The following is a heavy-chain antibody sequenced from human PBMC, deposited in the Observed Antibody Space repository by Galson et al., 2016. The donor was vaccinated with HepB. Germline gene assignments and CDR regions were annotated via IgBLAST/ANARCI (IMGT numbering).Heavy chain of an antibody. CDR3: TKQGAEGGLGDT. CDR1: GFVFSNYG. J-gene: IGHJ5*02. D-gene: IGHD3-16*01. Sequence: SLRLSCAASGFVFSNYGMHWVRQAPGKGLEWVAGLSYNGLNQHYPDSLMGRFTVSRDNSKSIMYPQMDSLRPDDTAVYYCTKQGAEGGLGDTWGQGTVVTVSS. CDR2: LSYNGLNQ. V-gene: IGHV3-30*18.